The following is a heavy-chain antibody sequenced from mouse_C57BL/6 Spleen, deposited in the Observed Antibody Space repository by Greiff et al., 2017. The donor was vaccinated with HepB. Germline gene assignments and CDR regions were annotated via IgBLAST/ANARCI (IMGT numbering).Heavy chain of an antibody. CDR1: GYTFTDYY. CDR2: IYPGSGNT. D-gene: IGHD2-4*01. V-gene: IGHV1-76*01. Sequence: QVQLKESGAELVRPGASVKLSCKASGYTFTDYYINWVKQRPGQGLEWIARIYPGSGNTYYNEKFKGKATLTAEKSSSTAYMQLSSLTSEDSAVYFCARSGDYDVGAMDYWGQGTSVTVSS. CDR3: ARSGDYDVGAMDY. J-gene: IGHJ4*01.